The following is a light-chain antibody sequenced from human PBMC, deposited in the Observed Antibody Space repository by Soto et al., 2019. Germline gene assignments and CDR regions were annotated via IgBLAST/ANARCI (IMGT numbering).Light chain of an antibody. Sequence: EIVMTQSPATLSLSPGERATLSCRASQSVSSNLAWYQHKPGQPPSLLIYDASTRATGIPARFSGRGSGTEFTLTFSGLQSEDFAVYYCQQFHHSPWTFGQGTKVEIK. J-gene: IGKJ1*01. CDR1: QSVSSN. V-gene: IGKV3-15*01. CDR2: DAS. CDR3: QQFHHSPWT.